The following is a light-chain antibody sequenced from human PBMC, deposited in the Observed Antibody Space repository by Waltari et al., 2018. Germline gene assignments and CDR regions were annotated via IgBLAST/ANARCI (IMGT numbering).Light chain of an antibody. CDR1: QSVTSSY. CDR3: QQYGSSPPT. V-gene: IGKV3-20*01. Sequence: EIVLTQSPGTLSLSPWERVTLSCRASQSVTSSYLAWYQQKPGQAPRLLIYSASNRATGIPDRFSGSGSGTDFTLTISRLEPEDVAVYCCQQYGSSPPTFGQGTKVEIK. CDR2: SAS. J-gene: IGKJ1*01.